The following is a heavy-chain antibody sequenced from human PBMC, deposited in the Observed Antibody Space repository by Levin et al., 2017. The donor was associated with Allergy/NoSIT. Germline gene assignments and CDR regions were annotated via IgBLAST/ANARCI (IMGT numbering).Heavy chain of an antibody. CDR3: AVFSFRYGTFDI. Sequence: SETLSLTCGVYGGFFSAYYWSWIRQPPGKGLEWIGEISHRGSTTYNPSLKSRVTISVDTSRNHFSLKLSSVTAADTAVYYCAVFSFRYGTFDIWGQGTVVTVSS. V-gene: IGHV4-34*01. CDR1: GGFFSAYY. D-gene: IGHD4-17*01. J-gene: IGHJ3*02. CDR2: ISHRGST.